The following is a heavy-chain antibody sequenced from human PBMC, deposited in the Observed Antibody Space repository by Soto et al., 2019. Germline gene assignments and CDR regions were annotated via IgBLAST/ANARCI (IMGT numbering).Heavy chain of an antibody. CDR2: IKSKTDGGTT. CDR1: GFTFSNAW. Sequence: GESLKISCAASGFTFSNAWMSWVRQAPGKGLEWVGRIKSKTDGGTTDYAAPVKGRFTISRDDSKNTLYLQMNSLKTEDTAVYYCTTDRRAAAGSDLFDYWGQGTLVTVSS. CDR3: TTDRRAAAGSDLFDY. D-gene: IGHD6-13*01. V-gene: IGHV3-15*01. J-gene: IGHJ4*02.